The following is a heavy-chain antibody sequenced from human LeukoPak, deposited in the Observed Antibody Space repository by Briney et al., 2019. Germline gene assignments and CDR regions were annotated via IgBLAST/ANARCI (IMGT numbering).Heavy chain of an antibody. D-gene: IGHD2-21*02. CDR1: GFTVSSNY. Sequence: GGSLRLSCAASGFTVSSNYMTWVRQAPGKGLEWVSTISGGGGNTYYADSMKGRFTISRDNSKNTLSLQMNSLRADDTALYYCAKDTAQWYFDLWGRGTLVTVSS. CDR2: ISGGGGNT. V-gene: IGHV3-23*01. J-gene: IGHJ2*01. CDR3: AKDTAQWYFDL.